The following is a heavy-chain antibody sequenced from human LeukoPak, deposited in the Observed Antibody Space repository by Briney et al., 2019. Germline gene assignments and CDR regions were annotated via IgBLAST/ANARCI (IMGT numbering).Heavy chain of an antibody. V-gene: IGHV4-30-4*01. CDR3: ARDRETRGTGFDY. D-gene: IGHD3/OR15-3a*01. J-gene: IGHJ4*02. CDR1: GGSISSGDYY. Sequence: SETLSLTCTVSGGSISSGDYYWSWIRQPPGKGLEWIGYIYYSGSTYYNPSLKSRVTISVDTSKNQFSLKLSSVTAADTAVYYCARDRETRGTGFDYWGQGTLVTVYS. CDR2: IYYSGST.